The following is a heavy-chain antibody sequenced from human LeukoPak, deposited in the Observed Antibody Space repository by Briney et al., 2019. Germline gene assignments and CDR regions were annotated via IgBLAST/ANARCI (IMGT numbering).Heavy chain of an antibody. V-gene: IGHV1-69*02. CDR2: IIPILGIA. CDR1: GGTFSSYT. J-gene: IGHJ3*02. CDR3: ARGLRYFVWLSDAFDI. D-gene: IGHD3-9*01. Sequence: SVKVSCKASGGTFSSYTISWVRQAPGQGLEWMGRIIPILGIANYAQKFQGRVTITADKSTSTAYMELSSLKSEDTAVYYCARGLRYFVWLSDAFDIWGQGTMVTVSS.